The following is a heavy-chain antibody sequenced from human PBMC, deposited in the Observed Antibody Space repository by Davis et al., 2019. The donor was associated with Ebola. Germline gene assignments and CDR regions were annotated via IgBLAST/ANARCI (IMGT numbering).Heavy chain of an antibody. D-gene: IGHD3-3*01. V-gene: IGHV4-39*01. CDR3: AETIFGVL. J-gene: IGHJ4*02. Sequence: MPGGSLRLSCAVYGGSFSGYYWGWIRQPPGKGLEWIGSIYYSGSTYYNPSLKSRVTISVDTSKNQFSLKLSSVTAADTAVYYCAETIFGVLWGQGTLVTVSS. CDR2: IYYSGST. CDR1: GGSFSGYY.